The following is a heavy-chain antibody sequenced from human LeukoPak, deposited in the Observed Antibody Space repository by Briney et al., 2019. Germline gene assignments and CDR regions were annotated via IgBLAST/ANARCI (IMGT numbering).Heavy chain of an antibody. D-gene: IGHD6-19*01. CDR3: ARVMIDSSDDYFDY. V-gene: IGHV3-53*01. J-gene: IGHJ4*02. Sequence: GGSLRLSCAASGFTVSSNYMSWVRQAPGKGLEWVSVIYSGGSTYYADSVKGRFTISRDNSKNTLYLQMNILRAEDTAVYYCARVMIDSSDDYFDYWGQGTLVTVSS. CDR2: IYSGGST. CDR1: GFTVSSNY.